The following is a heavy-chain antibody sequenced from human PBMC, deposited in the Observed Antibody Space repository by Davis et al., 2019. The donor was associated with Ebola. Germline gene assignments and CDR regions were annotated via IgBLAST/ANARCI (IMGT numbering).Heavy chain of an antibody. D-gene: IGHD3-9*01. V-gene: IGHV4-31*03. J-gene: IGHJ5*02. Sequence: PSETLSLTCTVSGGSISSGGYYWSWIRQHPEKGLEWIGYIYYSGSTYYNPSLKSRVTISVDTSKNQFSLKLSSLTAADTAVYYCARLYYDILTGYDLYWFDPWGQGTLVTVSS. CDR2: IYYSGST. CDR1: GGSISSGGYY. CDR3: ARLYYDILTGYDLYWFDP.